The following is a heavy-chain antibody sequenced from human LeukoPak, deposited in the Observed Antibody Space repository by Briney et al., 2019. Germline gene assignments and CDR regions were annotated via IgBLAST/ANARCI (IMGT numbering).Heavy chain of an antibody. CDR3: ARDAPIAVAGSTSYYFDY. D-gene: IGHD6-19*01. CDR1: TFTFGSYA. CDR2: TSYDGGVK. V-gene: IGHV3-30-3*01. J-gene: IGHJ4*02. Sequence: PGGSLRLSCSASTFTFGSYAMHWVRQAPGKGLEWVAITSYDGGVKYYTDSVKGRFTISRDNSKNTLYRQMNSLRAEDTAVYHCARDAPIAVAGSTSYYFDYWGQGTLVTVSS.